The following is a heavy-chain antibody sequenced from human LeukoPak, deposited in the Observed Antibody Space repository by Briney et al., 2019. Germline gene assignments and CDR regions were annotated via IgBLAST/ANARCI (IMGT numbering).Heavy chain of an antibody. CDR3: AKDRSSSWAFDY. Sequence: GGSLRLSCAASGFTFSSNGMHWVRQAPGKGLEWVEVISYDGSNKYYADSVKGRFTVSRDDSKNTLYLQMNSLRAEDAAVYYCAKDRSSSWAFDYWGQGTLVTVSS. J-gene: IGHJ4*02. CDR2: ISYDGSNK. CDR1: GFTFSSNG. D-gene: IGHD6-13*01. V-gene: IGHV3-30*18.